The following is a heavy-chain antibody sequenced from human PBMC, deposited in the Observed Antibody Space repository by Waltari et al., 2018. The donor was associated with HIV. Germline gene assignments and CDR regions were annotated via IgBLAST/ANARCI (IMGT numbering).Heavy chain of an antibody. D-gene: IGHD3-3*01. CDR2: IYYSLST. J-gene: IGHJ4*02. CDR1: GASIGRDY. CDR3: ARVSEPPSLEWLPPPVCDH. V-gene: IGHV4-59*01. Sequence: QVQLQESGPGLVKPPETLSLTCSVSGASIGRDYWSWFRQPPGQGLDWIGYIYYSLSTKENPSIKSRVTTAADTSRNQFSRELTSVSAADAAVYYCARVSEPPSLEWLPPPVCDHWCPGILVTVSS.